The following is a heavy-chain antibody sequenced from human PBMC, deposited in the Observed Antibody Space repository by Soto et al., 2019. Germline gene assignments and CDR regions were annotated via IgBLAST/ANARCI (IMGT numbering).Heavy chain of an antibody. CDR2: IIPIFGTA. D-gene: IGHD6-13*01. CDR3: ARGAVLAAAGTADY. CDR1: GGTFSSCA. Sequence: ASVKVSCKASGGTFSSCAISWVRQAPGQGLDWMGGIIPIFGTANYAQKFQGRVTITADESTSPAYLELSSLRSEDTAVYYCARGAVLAAAGTADYWGQGTLDPVSS. J-gene: IGHJ4*02. V-gene: IGHV1-69*13.